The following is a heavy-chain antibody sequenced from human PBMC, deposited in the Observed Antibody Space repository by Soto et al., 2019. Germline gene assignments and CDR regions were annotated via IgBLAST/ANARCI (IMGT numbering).Heavy chain of an antibody. CDR1: GFTFSSYG. CDR2: IWYDGSEK. CDR3: ATERPTDPHLSGYDAFDL. V-gene: IGHV3-33*01. Sequence: GGSLRLSCAASGFTFSSYGMHWVRQAPGKGLEWVAVIWYDGSEKYYADSVKGRFTVSRDNSKNMLYLQMNSLRVEDTAVYYCATERPTDPHLSGYDAFDLWGQGTMVTVSS. J-gene: IGHJ3*01. D-gene: IGHD3-22*01.